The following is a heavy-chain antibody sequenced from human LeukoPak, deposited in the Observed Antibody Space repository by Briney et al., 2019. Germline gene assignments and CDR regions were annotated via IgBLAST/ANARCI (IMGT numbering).Heavy chain of an antibody. V-gene: IGHV4-34*01. CDR3: ASYDSSGYYYVNAFDI. J-gene: IGHJ3*02. CDR1: GGSFSDYY. CDR2: INHSGST. Sequence: SEALSLTCAVYGGSFSDYYWSWIRQPPGKGLEWIGEINHSGSTNYNPSLKSRVTISVDTSKNQFSLKLSSVTAADTAVYYCASYDSSGYYYVNAFDIWGQGTMVTVSS. D-gene: IGHD3-22*01.